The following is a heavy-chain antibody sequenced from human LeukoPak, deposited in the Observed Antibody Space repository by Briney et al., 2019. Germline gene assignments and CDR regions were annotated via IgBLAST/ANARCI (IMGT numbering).Heavy chain of an antibody. CDR1: GYTFTSYD. V-gene: IGHV1-8*01. J-gene: IGHJ4*02. Sequence: ASVKVSCKASGYTFTSYDINWVRQATGQGLEWMGWMNPNNGNTGYAQKFQGRVTMTRDTSISTAHMEVSRLRSDDTAVYYCARANFLYCSSTTCLFDYWGQGTLVTVSS. CDR2: MNPNNGNT. CDR3: ARANFLYCSSTTCLFDY. D-gene: IGHD2-2*01.